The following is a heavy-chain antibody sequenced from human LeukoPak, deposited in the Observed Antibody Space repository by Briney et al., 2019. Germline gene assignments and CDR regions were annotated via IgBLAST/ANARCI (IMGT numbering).Heavy chain of an antibody. V-gene: IGHV1-46*01. D-gene: IGHD3-22*01. J-gene: IGHJ5*02. CDR3: AREGVDTAMAAYDSSGYYSNWFDP. CDR1: GYTFTSYY. CDR2: INPSGGST. Sequence: ASVRVSCKASGYTFTSYYMHWVRQAPGQGLEWMGIINPSGGSTSYAQKFQGRVTMTRDTSTSTVYMELSSLRSEDTAVYYCAREGVDTAMAAYDSSGYYSNWFDPWGQGTLVTVSS.